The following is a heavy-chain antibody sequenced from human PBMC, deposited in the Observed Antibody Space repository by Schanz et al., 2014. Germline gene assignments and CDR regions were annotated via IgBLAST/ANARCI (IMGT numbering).Heavy chain of an antibody. CDR2: VHPGGST. D-gene: IGHD1-26*01. J-gene: IGHJ2*01. CDR3: ARNRGSGGQNWYFDL. CDR1: GLIFSNYV. Sequence: VQVVQSGGGLVKPGGSLRLSCAASGLIFSNYVMSWVRQAPGKGLEWVSFVHPGGSTYYPDSVKGRFTISRDNAKNSLYLQMNSLRAEDTAVYFCARNRGSGGQNWYFDLWGRGTLVTVSS. V-gene: IGHV3-23*03.